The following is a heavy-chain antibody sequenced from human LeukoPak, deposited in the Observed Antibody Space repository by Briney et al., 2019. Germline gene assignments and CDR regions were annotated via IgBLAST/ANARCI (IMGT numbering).Heavy chain of an antibody. J-gene: IGHJ4*02. Sequence: GGPLRLSCAASGFTFSSYAMSWVRQAPGKGLEWASAISGSGGSTYYADSVKGRFTISRDNSKNTLYLQMNSLRAEDTAVYYCAKLPDYYDSSGLDYWGQGTLVTVSS. V-gene: IGHV3-23*01. D-gene: IGHD3-22*01. CDR3: AKLPDYYDSSGLDY. CDR1: GFTFSSYA. CDR2: ISGSGGST.